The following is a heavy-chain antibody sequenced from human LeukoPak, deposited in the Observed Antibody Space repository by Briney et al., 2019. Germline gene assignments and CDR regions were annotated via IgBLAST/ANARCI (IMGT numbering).Heavy chain of an antibody. J-gene: IGHJ3*02. CDR2: INHSGST. CDR1: GGSFSGYY. Sequence: SETLSLTCAVYGGSFSGYYWSWIRQPPGKGLEWIGEINHSGSTNYNPSLKSRVTMSVDTSKNQFSLKLSSVTAADTAVYYCARFPAIAPQGAFDIWGQGTMVTVSS. V-gene: IGHV4-34*01. D-gene: IGHD2-21*01. CDR3: ARFPAIAPQGAFDI.